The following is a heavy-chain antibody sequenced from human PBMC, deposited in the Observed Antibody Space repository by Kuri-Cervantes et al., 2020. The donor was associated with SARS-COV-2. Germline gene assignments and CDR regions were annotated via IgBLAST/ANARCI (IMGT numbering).Heavy chain of an antibody. V-gene: IGHV5-51*01. D-gene: IGHD4-17*01. CDR2: IYPGDSDT. J-gene: IGHJ3*02. CDR3: ARRSRPYGDDDAFDI. CDR1: VYSFTSYW. Sequence: KVSCKGSVYSFTSYWIGWARQMPGKGLEWMGIIYPGDSDTRYSPSFQGQVTISADKSISTAYLQRSSLKASDTAMYYCARRSRPYGDDDAFDIWGQGTMVTVSS.